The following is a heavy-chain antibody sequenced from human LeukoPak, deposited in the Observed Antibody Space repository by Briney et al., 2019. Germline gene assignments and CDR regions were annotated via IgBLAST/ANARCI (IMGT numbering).Heavy chain of an antibody. J-gene: IGHJ4*02. CDR1: GXTFSSYS. D-gene: IGHD6-19*01. CDR2: IGSSSSYR. Sequence: GGSLRLSCAASGXTFSSYSMNWVRQAPGKGLEWASSIGSSSSYRYYADSVKGRFTISRDNAKNSLYLQMNSLRAEDTAVYYCARASAVAGTRHYWGQGTLVTVSS. V-gene: IGHV3-21*01. CDR3: ARASAVAGTRHY.